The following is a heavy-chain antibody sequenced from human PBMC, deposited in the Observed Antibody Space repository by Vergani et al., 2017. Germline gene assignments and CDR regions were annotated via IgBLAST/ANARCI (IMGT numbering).Heavy chain of an antibody. J-gene: IGHJ3*02. V-gene: IGHV3-21*01. CDR3: AGEGAVINVLVAFDI. CDR1: GFTFSSYS. CDR2: ISSSSSYI. Sequence: EVQLVESGGGLVKPGGSLRLSCAASGFTFSSYSMNWVRQAPGKGLEWVSSISSSSSYIYYADSVKGRFTISRDNAKNSLYLQMNSLSAEDTAVYYCAGEGAVINVLVAFDIWGQGTMVTVSS. D-gene: IGHD3-10*01.